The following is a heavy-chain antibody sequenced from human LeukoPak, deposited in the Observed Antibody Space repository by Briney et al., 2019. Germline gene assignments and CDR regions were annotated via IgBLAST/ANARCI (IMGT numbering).Heavy chain of an antibody. J-gene: IGHJ4*02. CDR2: INHSGST. CDR1: GGSFSGYY. D-gene: IGHD4-17*01. V-gene: IGHV4-34*01. Sequence: PSETLSLTCAVYGGSFSGYYWSWIRQPPGKGLEWIGEINHSGSTNYNPSLKSRVTISVDTSKNQFSLKLSSVTAADTAVYYCARDYLYGATPTFDYWGQGTLVTVSS. CDR3: ARDYLYGATPTFDY.